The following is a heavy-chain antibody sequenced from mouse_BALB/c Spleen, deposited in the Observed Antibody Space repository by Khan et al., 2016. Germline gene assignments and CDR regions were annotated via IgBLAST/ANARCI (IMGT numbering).Heavy chain of an antibody. CDR1: EYEFPSHD. D-gene: IGHD1-1*01. J-gene: IGHJ3*01. Sequence: EVELVESGGGLVQPGESLKLSCESNEYEFPSHDMSWVRKTPEKRLELVAAINSAGNDTYYPDTMERRFIISRDNTKTTLYLQINSLRSENTALYDCSRHYYGSSFWFAYWGQGTLVTVSA. CDR3: SRHYYGSSFWFAY. CDR2: INSAGNDT. V-gene: IGHV5-2*01.